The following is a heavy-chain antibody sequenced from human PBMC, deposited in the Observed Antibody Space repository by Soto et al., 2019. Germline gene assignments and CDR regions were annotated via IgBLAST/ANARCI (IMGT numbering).Heavy chain of an antibody. Sequence: SETLSLTCTVSGGFISSYYWSWLRQPPGKGLDWIGYIYYSGSTNYNPSLKSRVTISVDTSKNQFSLKLGSVTAADTAVYYFARVSYYYDSSGYSGSYGMDVWGQGTTVTVSS. CDR1: GGFISSYY. J-gene: IGHJ6*02. CDR3: ARVSYYYDSSGYSGSYGMDV. D-gene: IGHD3-22*01. V-gene: IGHV4-59*01. CDR2: IYYSGST.